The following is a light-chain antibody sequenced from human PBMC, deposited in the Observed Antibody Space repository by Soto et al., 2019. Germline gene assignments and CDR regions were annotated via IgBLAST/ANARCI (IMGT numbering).Light chain of an antibody. CDR1: QSVGTY. V-gene: IGKV3-11*01. CDR3: QQRSN. Sequence: EIVLTQSPATLSLSPGERATLSCRASQSVGTYLAWYQQKPGQAPRLLIYEASNRATGISARFSGSGSGTDFTLTISSLEPEDFAVYYCQQRSNFGQGTRLEIK. J-gene: IGKJ5*01. CDR2: EAS.